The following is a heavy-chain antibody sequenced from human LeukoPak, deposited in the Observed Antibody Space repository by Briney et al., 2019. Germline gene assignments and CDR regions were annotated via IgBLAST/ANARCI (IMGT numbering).Heavy chain of an antibody. CDR1: GGSISSSSYY. V-gene: IGHV4-39*07. CDR3: ASVTVSGSGWLLDY. Sequence: SETLSLTCTVSGGSISSSSYYWGWIRQPPGKGLEWIGSIYYSGSTYYNPSLKSRVTISVDTSKNQFSLNLNSVTAADTALYYCASVTVSGSGWLLDYWGQGPLVTVSS. CDR2: IYYSGST. J-gene: IGHJ4*02. D-gene: IGHD6-19*01.